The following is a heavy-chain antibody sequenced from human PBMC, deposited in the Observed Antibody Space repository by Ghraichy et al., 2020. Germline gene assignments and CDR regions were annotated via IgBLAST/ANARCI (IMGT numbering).Heavy chain of an antibody. Sequence: SETLSLTCTVSGGSISSYYWSWIRQPPGKGLEWIGYIYYSGSTNYNPSLKSRVTISVDTSKNQFSLKLSSVTAADTAVYYCARHRGLGIWTYAFDIWGQGTMVTVSS. CDR3: ARHRGLGIWTYAFDI. D-gene: IGHD7-27*01. V-gene: IGHV4-59*08. J-gene: IGHJ3*02. CDR2: IYYSGST. CDR1: GGSISSYY.